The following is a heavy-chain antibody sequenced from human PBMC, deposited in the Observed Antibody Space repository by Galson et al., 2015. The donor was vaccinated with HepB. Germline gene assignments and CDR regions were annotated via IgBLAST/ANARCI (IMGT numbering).Heavy chain of an antibody. Sequence: SLRLSCAASGFSFNYFPMHWVRQAPGKGLEWVAVISYTGSYTGYADFGRGRFTISRDNSKNALYLQMNSLRVDDTALYYCVRPRGAGAGDYQNWYFDPWGRGTLVTVSS. CDR1: GFSFNYFP. V-gene: IGHV3-30-3*01. CDR3: VRPRGAGAGDYQNWYFDP. D-gene: IGHD4-17*01. J-gene: IGHJ2*01. CDR2: ISYTGSYT.